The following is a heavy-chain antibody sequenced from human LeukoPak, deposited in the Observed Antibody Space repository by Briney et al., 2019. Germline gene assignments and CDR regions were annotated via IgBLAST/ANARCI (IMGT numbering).Heavy chain of an antibody. CDR2: ISAYNGNT. CDR1: GYTFTSYG. D-gene: IGHD3-3*01. CDR3: ARGYYDFWSGYYTMGYYYCYMDV. V-gene: IGHV1-18*01. Sequence: GASVKVSCKASGYTFTSYGISWVRQAPGQGLEWMGWISAYNGNTNYAQKLQGRVTMTTDTSTSTAYMELRSLRSDDTAVYYCARGYYDFWSGYYTMGYYYCYMDVWGKGTTVTVSS. J-gene: IGHJ6*03.